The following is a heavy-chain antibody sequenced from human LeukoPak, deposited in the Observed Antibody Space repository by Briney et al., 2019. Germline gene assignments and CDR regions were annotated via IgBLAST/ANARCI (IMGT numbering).Heavy chain of an antibody. J-gene: IGHJ4*02. D-gene: IGHD7-27*01. CDR3: ARHSPGTGAHYFDY. CDR1: GGSISTYY. CDR2: ISHSGST. V-gene: IGHV4-59*08. Sequence: SETLSLTCTVSGGSISTYYWSWIRQPPGKGLEWLAYISHSGSTNLNPSLKSRVTISVDTSKNQFSLKLSSVTAADTAVYYCARHSPGTGAHYFDYWGQGTLVTVSS.